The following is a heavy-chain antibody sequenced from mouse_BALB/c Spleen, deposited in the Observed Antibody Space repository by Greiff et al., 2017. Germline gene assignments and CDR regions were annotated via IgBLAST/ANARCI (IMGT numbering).Heavy chain of an antibody. CDR2: IRNKANGYTT. V-gene: IGHV7-3*02. D-gene: IGHD4-1*01. CDR1: GFTFTDYY. J-gene: IGHJ2*01. Sequence: DVHLVESGGGLVQPGGSLRLSCATSGFTFTDYYMSWVRQPPGKALEWLGFIRNKANGYTTEYSASVKGRFTISRDNSQSILYLQMNTLRAEDSATYYCARDGMGRVFDYWGQGTTLTVSS. CDR3: ARDGMGRVFDY.